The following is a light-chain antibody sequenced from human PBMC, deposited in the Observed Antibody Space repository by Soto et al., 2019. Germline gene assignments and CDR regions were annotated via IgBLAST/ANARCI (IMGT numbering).Light chain of an antibody. CDR2: DAS. V-gene: IGKV1-5*01. CDR3: QQYNSYPYT. CDR1: QSISSG. Sequence: DIQMTQSPSTLSASVGYRVTITCRASQSISSGLAWYQQKPGKAPKLRVYDASSLESGVPSRFGGSGSGTEFTLTISSLKPDDFATYYCQQYNSYPYTFGQGTKLEIK. J-gene: IGKJ2*01.